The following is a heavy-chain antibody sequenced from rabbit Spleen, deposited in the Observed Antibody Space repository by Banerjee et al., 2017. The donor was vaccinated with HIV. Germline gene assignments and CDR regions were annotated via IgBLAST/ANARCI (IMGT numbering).Heavy chain of an antibody. V-gene: IGHV1S45*01. D-gene: IGHD1-1*01. CDR1: GVSFSSGYD. Sequence: QEQLVESGGGLVKPGASLTLICTASGVSFSSGYDMYGVRQAPGKGLEWIGFIYTGNGKNYYASWAKGRFTISKTSSTTVTLQVTSLTAADTATYFCTRDDGSGHYIDGYFNLWGPGTLVTVS. CDR3: TRDDGSGHYIDGYFNL. CDR2: IYTGNGKN. J-gene: IGHJ4*01.